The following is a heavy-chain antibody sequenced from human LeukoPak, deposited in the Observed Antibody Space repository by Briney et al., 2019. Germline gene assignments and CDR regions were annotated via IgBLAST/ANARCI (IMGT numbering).Heavy chain of an antibody. CDR3: ARDSRRVFDY. V-gene: IGHV3-48*01. D-gene: IGHD6-13*01. CDR1: GFTFSSYS. J-gene: IGHJ4*02. Sequence: GGSLRLSCAASGFTFSSYSMNWVRQAPGKGLEWVSYISSSSSTIYYADSVKGRFTISRDNAKNSLYLQMNSLRAEDTAVYYCARDSRRVFDYWGQGTLVTVSS. CDR2: ISSSSSTI.